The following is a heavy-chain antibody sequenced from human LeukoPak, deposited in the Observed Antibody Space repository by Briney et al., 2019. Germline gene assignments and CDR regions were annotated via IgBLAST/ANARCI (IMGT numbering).Heavy chain of an antibody. CDR2: IYYSGST. J-gene: IGHJ3*02. CDR3: ARPNYGDYGRHAFDI. D-gene: IGHD4-17*01. V-gene: IGHV4-39*07. Sequence: SETLSLTCTVSGGSISSSSYYWGWIRQPPGKGLEWIGSIYYSGSTYYNPSLKSRVTISVDTSKNQFSLKLSSVTAADTAVYYCARPNYGDYGRHAFDIWGQGTMVTVSS. CDR1: GGSISSSSYY.